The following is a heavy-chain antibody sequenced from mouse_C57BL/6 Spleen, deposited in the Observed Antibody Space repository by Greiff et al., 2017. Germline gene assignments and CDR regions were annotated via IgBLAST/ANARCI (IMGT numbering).Heavy chain of an antibody. J-gene: IGHJ4*01. V-gene: IGHV1-55*01. CDR1: GYTFTSYW. CDR3: ASLLITTPGAMGY. Sequence: QVQLQQPGAELVKPGASVKMSCKASGYTFTSYWITWVKQRPGQGLEWIGDIYPGSGSTNYNEKFKSKATLTVDTSSSTAYMQLSSLTSEDSAVYYCASLLITTPGAMGYWGQGTSVTVSS. CDR2: IYPGSGST. D-gene: IGHD1-1*01.